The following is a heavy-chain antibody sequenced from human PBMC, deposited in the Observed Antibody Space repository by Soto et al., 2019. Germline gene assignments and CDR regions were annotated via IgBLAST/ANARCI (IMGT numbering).Heavy chain of an antibody. CDR1: GGTFSSYA. D-gene: IGHD3-10*01. V-gene: IGHV1-69*13. CDR3: AEIYGSGSYPTYYYYGMDV. Sequence: GASVKVSCKASGGTFSSYAISWVRQAPGQGLEWMGGIIPIFGTANYAQKFQGRVTITADESTSTAYMELSSLRSEDTAVYYCAEIYGSGSYPTYYYYGMDVWGQGTTVTVS. CDR2: IIPIFGTA. J-gene: IGHJ6*02.